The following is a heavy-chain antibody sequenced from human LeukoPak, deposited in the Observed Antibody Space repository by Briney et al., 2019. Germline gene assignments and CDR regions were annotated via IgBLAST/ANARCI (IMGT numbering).Heavy chain of an antibody. J-gene: IGHJ6*04. CDR3: ARDGVVVAATPDYYYYGMDV. Sequence: GGSLRLSCAASGFTFSSYAMHWVRQAPGKGLEWVAVISYDGGNKYYADSVKGRFTISRDNSKNTLYLQMNSLRAEDTAVYYCARDGVVVAATPDYYYYGMDVWGKGTTVTVSS. D-gene: IGHD2-15*01. CDR1: GFTFSSYA. V-gene: IGHV3-30*04. CDR2: ISYDGGNK.